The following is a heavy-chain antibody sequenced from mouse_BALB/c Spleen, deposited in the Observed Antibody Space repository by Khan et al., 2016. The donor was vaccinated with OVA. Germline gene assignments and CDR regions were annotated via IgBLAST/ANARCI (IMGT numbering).Heavy chain of an antibody. D-gene: IGHD1-3*01. Sequence: EVQLQESGPGLVKPSQSLSLTCTVTGYSINSDYAWNWIRQFPGNKLEWMGYISYSGSTNYNPALKSRISITRDTSKNQFFLQLNSVTTEDTATYYCARSGTRYNYAFDYWGQGTSVTVSS. CDR3: ARSGTRYNYAFDY. CDR2: ISYSGST. J-gene: IGHJ4*01. V-gene: IGHV3-2*02. CDR1: GYSINSDYA.